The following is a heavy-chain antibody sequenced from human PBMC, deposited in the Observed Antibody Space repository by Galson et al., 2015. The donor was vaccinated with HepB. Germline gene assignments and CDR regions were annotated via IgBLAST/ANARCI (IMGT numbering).Heavy chain of an antibody. V-gene: IGHV3-30-3*01. CDR2: ISYDGSNK. CDR1: GFTFSSYA. Sequence: SLRLSCAASGFTFSSYAMHWVRQAPGKGLEWVAVISYDGSNKYYADSVKGRFTISRDNSKNTLYLQMNSLRAEDTAVYYCARVLKWRAAPRGHYYYGMDVWGQGTTVTVSS. CDR3: ARVLKWRAAPRGHYYYGMDV. D-gene: IGHD6-6*01. J-gene: IGHJ6*02.